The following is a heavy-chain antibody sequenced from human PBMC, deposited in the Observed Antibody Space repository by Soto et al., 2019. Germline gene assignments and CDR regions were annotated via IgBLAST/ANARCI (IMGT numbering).Heavy chain of an antibody. J-gene: IGHJ3*02. D-gene: IGHD2-2*01. V-gene: IGHV1-18*01. CDR3: ARDLGDIVVVPAATEDAFDI. Sequence: ASVKISCKASGYTFTSYGICWVRQAPGQGLEWMGWISAYNGNTNYAQKLQGRVTMTTDTSTSTAYMELRSLRSDDTAVYYCARDLGDIVVVPAATEDAFDIWGQGTMVTVSS. CDR1: GYTFTSYG. CDR2: ISAYNGNT.